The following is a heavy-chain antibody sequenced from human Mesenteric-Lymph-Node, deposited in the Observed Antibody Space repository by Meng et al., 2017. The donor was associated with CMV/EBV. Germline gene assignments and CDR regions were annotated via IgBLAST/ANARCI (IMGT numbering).Heavy chain of an antibody. CDR1: GGSISRNNYY. D-gene: IGHD3-10*01. CDR3: ARVQSRPRGQYMVVDYYFDY. CDR2: IYYSGSS. V-gene: IGHV4-39*07. Sequence: GSLRLSCTVSGGSISRNNYYWGWIRQPPGKGLEWIGSIYYSGSSYYSPSLKSRVIISVDTSRNQFSLKLNSVTAADTAVYYCARVQSRPRGQYMVVDYYFDYWGQGSLVTVSS. J-gene: IGHJ4*02.